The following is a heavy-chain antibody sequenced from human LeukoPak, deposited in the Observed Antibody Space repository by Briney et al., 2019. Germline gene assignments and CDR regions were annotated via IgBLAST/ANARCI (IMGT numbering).Heavy chain of an antibody. D-gene: IGHD2-15*01. J-gene: IGHJ4*02. CDR3: ARGFGDLFPPAHTQSGGAFDY. CDR2: INPNSGGT. Sequence: ASVKVSCKASGYTFTGYYMHWVRQAPGQGLEWMGWINPNSGGTNYTQKLQGRVTMTTDTSTSTAYMELRSLRSDDTAVYYCARGFGDLFPPAHTQSGGAFDYWGQGTLVAVSS. CDR1: GYTFTGYY. V-gene: IGHV1-2*02.